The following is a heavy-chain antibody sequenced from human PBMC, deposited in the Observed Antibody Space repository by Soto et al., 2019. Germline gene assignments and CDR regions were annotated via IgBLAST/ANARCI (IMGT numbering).Heavy chain of an antibody. J-gene: IGHJ6*03. CDR2: ISGSGDST. V-gene: IGHV3-23*01. Sequence: GGSLRLSCAASGFTFSSSAMSWVRQTPGKGLEGVSGISGSGDSTYYADSLKGRFTISRDNSKNTLYLQMDSLRAEDTAVYYCAKAFFSTTSANYYYYMDVWGKGTTVTVSS. D-gene: IGHD2-2*01. CDR3: AKAFFSTTSANYYYYMDV. CDR1: GFTFSSSA.